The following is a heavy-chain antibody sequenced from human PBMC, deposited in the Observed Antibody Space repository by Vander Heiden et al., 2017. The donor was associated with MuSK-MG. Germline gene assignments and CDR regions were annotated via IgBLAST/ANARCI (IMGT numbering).Heavy chain of an antibody. Sequence: QVQLQESGPGLVKPSETLSLTCTVPGGSISSYYWSWIRQPPGNGLEWSGYIHYSGSANYNPSLKSRVTISADTSKNQFSLKLSSVTAADTAVYYCARTQYYYDSSGYYYCYYFDYWGQGTLVTVSS. CDR3: ARTQYYYDSSGYYYCYYFDY. CDR1: GGSISSYY. D-gene: IGHD3-22*01. V-gene: IGHV4-59*08. J-gene: IGHJ4*02. CDR2: IHYSGSA.